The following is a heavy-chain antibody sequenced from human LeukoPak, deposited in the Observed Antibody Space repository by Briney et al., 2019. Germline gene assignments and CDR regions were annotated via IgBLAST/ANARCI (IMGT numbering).Heavy chain of an antibody. V-gene: IGHV3-74*01. CDR2: INSDGSST. CDR1: GFTFSSYW. Sequence: GGSLRLSCAASGFTFSSYWMHWVRQAPGKGLVWVSRINSDGSSTSYADSVKGRFTISRNNAKDTLYLQMNSLRGEDTAVYYCARGNYASSDYYPIVYWGQGTLVTVSS. D-gene: IGHD3-22*01. CDR3: ARGNYASSDYYPIVY. J-gene: IGHJ4*02.